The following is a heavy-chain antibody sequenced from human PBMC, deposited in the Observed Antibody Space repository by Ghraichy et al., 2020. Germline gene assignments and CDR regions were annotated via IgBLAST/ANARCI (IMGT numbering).Heavy chain of an antibody. CDR3: AKEGDYGDYYFDS. Sequence: LTCAASGFIFSSYTFIWVRQAPGKGLEWVSSISSTSSYIYYAASVRRRFTISRDNARGSVFLQMNNLRAEDTAIYYCAKEGDYGDYYFDSWGQGTPVTVSS. D-gene: IGHD4-17*01. CDR2: ISSTSSYI. CDR1: GFIFSSYT. J-gene: IGHJ4*02. V-gene: IGHV3-21*01.